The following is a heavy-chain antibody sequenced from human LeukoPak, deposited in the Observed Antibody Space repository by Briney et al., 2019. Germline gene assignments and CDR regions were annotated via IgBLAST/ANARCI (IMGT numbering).Heavy chain of an antibody. Sequence: GGSLRLSCAASQFTLSHYWMSWVRQAPGAGLEGVANIKEDGIEREHVESLKGRSTISRDNTKNSLYLQMNSLRAEDTAVYYCSRGYGRYDYWGQGTLVTVSS. J-gene: IGHJ4*02. CDR1: QFTLSHYW. CDR3: SRGYGRYDY. V-gene: IGHV3-7*04. CDR2: IKEDGIER. D-gene: IGHD3-10*01.